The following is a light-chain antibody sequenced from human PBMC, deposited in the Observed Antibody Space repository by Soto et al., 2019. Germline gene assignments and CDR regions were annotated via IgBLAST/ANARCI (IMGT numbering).Light chain of an antibody. J-gene: IGLJ1*01. V-gene: IGLV2-8*01. CDR3: NSYSGTKTFV. CDR1: SSDVGGYNY. CDR2: EGT. Sequence: QSALTQPPSASGSPGQSVTISCTGTSSDVGGYNYVSWYQQHPGKVPKLMIYEGTKRPSGVPDRFSGSKSGNTASLTVSGLQAEDEADYYCNSYSGTKTFVFGTGTKLTVL.